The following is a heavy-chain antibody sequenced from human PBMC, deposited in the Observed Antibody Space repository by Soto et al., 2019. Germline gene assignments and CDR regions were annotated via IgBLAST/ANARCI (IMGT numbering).Heavy chain of an antibody. Sequence: GGSLRLSCAASGFTFTRYSMNWVRQAPGKGLEWVSSISSTTNYIYYGDSMKGRFTISRENAKNSLYLEMNSLRAEDTAVYYCARESEDLTSNFDYWGQGTLVTVSS. CDR2: ISSTTNYI. V-gene: IGHV3-21*06. CDR3: ARESEDLTSNFDY. J-gene: IGHJ4*02. CDR1: GFTFTRYS.